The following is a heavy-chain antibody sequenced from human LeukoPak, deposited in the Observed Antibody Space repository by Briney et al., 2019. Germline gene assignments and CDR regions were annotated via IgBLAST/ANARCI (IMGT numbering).Heavy chain of an antibody. CDR3: AKTKDNYYYYGMDV. V-gene: IGHV3-23*01. CDR1: GFTFSSYA. Sequence: GGSLRLSCAASGFTFSSYAMSWVRQAPGKGLEWVSAISGSGGSTYYADSVKGRFTISRDNSKNTLYLQMNSLRAEDTAVYYCAKTKDNYYYYGMDVWGQGTTVTVSS. J-gene: IGHJ6*02. CDR2: ISGSGGST.